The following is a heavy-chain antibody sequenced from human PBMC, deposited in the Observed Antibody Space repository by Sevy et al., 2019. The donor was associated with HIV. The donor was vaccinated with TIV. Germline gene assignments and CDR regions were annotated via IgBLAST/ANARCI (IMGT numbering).Heavy chain of an antibody. D-gene: IGHD3-22*01. J-gene: IGHJ6*02. CDR2: ISYDGSNK. V-gene: IGHV3-30-3*01. Sequence: GGSLRLSCAASGFTFSSYAMHWVRQAPGKGLEWVAVISYDGSNKYYADSVKGRFTISRDNSKNTRYLQMNSLRAEDTAVYYWAREGGDSSGYYYVFNHYYYYGMDVWGQGTTVTVSS. CDR1: GFTFSSYA. CDR3: AREGGDSSGYYYVFNHYYYYGMDV.